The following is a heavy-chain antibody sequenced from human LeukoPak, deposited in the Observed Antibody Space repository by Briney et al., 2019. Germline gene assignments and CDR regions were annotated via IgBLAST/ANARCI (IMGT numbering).Heavy chain of an antibody. J-gene: IGHJ3*02. CDR2: ISSSSSYI. Sequence: PGGSLRLSCAASGFTFSSYSMNWVRQAPGKGLEWLSSISSSSSYIYYADSVKGRFTISRDNAKNSLYLQMNSLRAEDTAVYYCARFATMIVVATGGDAFDIWGQGTMVTVSS. D-gene: IGHD3-22*01. CDR1: GFTFSSYS. V-gene: IGHV3-21*01. CDR3: ARFATMIVVATGGDAFDI.